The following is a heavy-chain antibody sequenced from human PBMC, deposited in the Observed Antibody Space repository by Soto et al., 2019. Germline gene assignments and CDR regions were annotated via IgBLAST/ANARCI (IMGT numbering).Heavy chain of an antibody. J-gene: IGHJ5*02. D-gene: IGHD6-6*01. V-gene: IGHV1-69*06. CDR1: GGTLGSDA. CDR2: IIPIFGTT. CDR3: AKDLTRQLAYWLDP. Sequence: SVKVSCKASGGTLGSDAITWVRQAPGQGLEWVGRIIPIFGTTNYAQNLQGRVTISADKSTLTSYMELHSLTSDDTALYYCAKDLTRQLAYWLDPWGQGTQVTVSS.